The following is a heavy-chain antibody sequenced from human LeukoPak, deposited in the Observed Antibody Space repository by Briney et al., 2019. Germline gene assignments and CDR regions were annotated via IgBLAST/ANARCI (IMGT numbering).Heavy chain of an antibody. CDR3: ARANYYDSSGSDY. CDR2: IIPILGIA. Sequence: SVKVSCKASGYTFTSYAISWVRQAPGQGLEWMGRIIPILGIANYAQKFQGRVTITADKSTSTAYMELSSLRSEDTAVYYCARANYYDSSGSDYWGQGTLVTVSS. D-gene: IGHD3-22*01. V-gene: IGHV1-69*04. J-gene: IGHJ4*02. CDR1: GYTFTSYA.